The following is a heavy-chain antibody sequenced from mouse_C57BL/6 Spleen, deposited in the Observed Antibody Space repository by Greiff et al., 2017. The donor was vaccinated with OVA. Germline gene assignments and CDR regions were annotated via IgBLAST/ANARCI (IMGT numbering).Heavy chain of an antibody. CDR2: ISDGSSYT. D-gene: IGHD1-1*01. CDR3: ARAYGSSPLDY. V-gene: IGHV5-4*01. J-gene: IGHJ2*01. Sequence: EVHLVESGGGLVKPGGSLKLSCAASGFTFSSYAMSWVRQNPEKRLEWVATISDGSSYTYYPDNVKGRFTISRDNAKNNLYLQMSHLKSEDTAMYYCARAYGSSPLDYWGQGTTLTVSS. CDR1: GFTFSSYA.